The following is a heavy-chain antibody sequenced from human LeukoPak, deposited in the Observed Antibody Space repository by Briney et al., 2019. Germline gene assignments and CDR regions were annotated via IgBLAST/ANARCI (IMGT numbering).Heavy chain of an antibody. V-gene: IGHV3-30*02. CDR2: IRFDGTKQ. D-gene: IGHD1-26*01. J-gene: IGHJ6*03. Sequence: GGSLRLSCAACVFIFRTYGMHWVRQAPGKGLEWVAFIRFDGTKQYYGESVKGRFTISRDNSKNTLYLEMSSLRGENTALYYWAKMGSKPRRDYLFYFYMDVWGKGTTVTVSS. CDR3: AKMGSKPRRDYLFYFYMDV. CDR1: VFIFRTYG.